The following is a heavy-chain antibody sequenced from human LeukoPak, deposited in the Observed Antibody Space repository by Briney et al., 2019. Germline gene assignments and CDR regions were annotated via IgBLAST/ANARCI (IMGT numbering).Heavy chain of an antibody. V-gene: IGHV4-39*01. CDR1: GDSFDNSYC. J-gene: IGHJ5*02. Sequence: SETLSLSCSVSGDSFDNSYCWTLVRQPPGKRPEWIGTIYSSVYTYYNPSLRSRATISGDTSKNLFSLKLISVTAADTAVYYCARGSDDYKLGNHWGHGALVTVSS. CDR3: ARGSDDYKLGNH. D-gene: IGHD5-24*01. CDR2: IYSSVYT.